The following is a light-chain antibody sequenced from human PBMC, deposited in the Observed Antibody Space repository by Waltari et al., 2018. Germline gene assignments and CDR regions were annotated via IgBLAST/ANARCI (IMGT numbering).Light chain of an antibody. J-gene: IGLJ2*01. Sequence: QSVLTQPPSASGTLGQKVTISCPGSRSNIGSKPVNWYHQLPGMAPRLLIYGQNQRPPGAADRVSGSKTGASASLAISGRQAEDEAEYYCAVWDDRLNGMIFGGGTKLAVL. CDR1: RSNIGSKP. CDR3: AVWDDRLNGMI. V-gene: IGLV1-44*01. CDR2: GQN.